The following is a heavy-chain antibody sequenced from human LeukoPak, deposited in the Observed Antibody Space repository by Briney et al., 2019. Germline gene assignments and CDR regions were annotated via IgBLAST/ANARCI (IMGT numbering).Heavy chain of an antibody. CDR3: AKIRRERSGYYT. V-gene: IGHV3-30*02. J-gene: IGHJ4*02. CDR2: IRYDGSNK. D-gene: IGHD3-3*01. CDR1: GFTFSSYG. Sequence: QSGGSLRLSCAASGFTFSSYGMHWVRQAPGKGLEWVAFIRYDGSNKYYADSVKGRFTISRDNSKNTLYLQMNSLRAEDTAVYYCAKIRRERSGYYTWGQGTLVTVSS.